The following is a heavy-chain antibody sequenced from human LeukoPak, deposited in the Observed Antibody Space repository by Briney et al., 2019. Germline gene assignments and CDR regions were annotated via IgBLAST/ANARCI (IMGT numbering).Heavy chain of an antibody. J-gene: IGHJ4*02. CDR1: GFTVSSSC. CDR2: IYSGGST. V-gene: IGHV3-53*01. CDR3: ARDWRSPANFDY. D-gene: IGHD1-1*01. Sequence: GRSLRLSCAASGFTVSSSCMSWVRQAPGKGLEWLSVIYSGGSTYYEDSVKGRVTISRANSNNTLYLHMNSVRAKDTAASYFARDWRSPANFDYWGQATIVTVSS.